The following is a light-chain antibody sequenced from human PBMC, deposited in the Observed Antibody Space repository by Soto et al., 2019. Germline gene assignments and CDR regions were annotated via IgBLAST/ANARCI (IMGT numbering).Light chain of an antibody. CDR2: DAS. CDR1: QSVSSY. CDR3: QQRSNWPPT. V-gene: IGKV3-11*01. J-gene: IGKJ1*01. Sequence: EIVLTQSPATLSLSPGERANLSRRASQSVSSYLAWYQKKPGQDPRILIYDASNRATGIPARFSGSVSGTDFNLTISRLETEDFAVYECQQRSNWPPTFGQGTKVDIK.